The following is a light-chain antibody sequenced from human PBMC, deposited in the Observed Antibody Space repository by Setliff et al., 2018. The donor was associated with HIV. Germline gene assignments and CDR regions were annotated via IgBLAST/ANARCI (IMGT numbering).Light chain of an antibody. J-gene: IGLJ1*01. Sequence: QSVLTQPPSASGTPGQTVTISCSGSDSNIGGNTVSWYQQLPGTAPKVLIYRDNQQPSGVPDRFSGSKSGTSASLAIGGLQSEDEADYYCATWDDSLPVHYVFGPGTKVTVL. CDR2: RDN. V-gene: IGLV1-44*01. CDR1: DSNIGGNT. CDR3: ATWDDSLPVHYV.